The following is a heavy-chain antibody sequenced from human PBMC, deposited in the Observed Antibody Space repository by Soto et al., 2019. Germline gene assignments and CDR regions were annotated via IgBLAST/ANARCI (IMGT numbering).Heavy chain of an antibody. CDR2: ISAYNGNT. V-gene: IGHV1-18*01. J-gene: IGHJ4*02. CDR1: GYTFTSYG. CDR3: AREQWLVRGGFDY. D-gene: IGHD6-19*01. Sequence: GASVKVSCKASGYTFTSYGISWVRQAPGQGLEWMGWISAYNGNTNYAQKLQGRVTMTTDTSTSTAYVELRSLRSDDTTVYYCAREQWLVRGGFDYWGQGTLVTVSS.